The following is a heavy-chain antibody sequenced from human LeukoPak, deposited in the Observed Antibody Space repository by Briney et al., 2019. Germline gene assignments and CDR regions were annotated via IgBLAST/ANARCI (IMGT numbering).Heavy chain of an antibody. CDR3: ARLGRRGSYFDY. CDR1: GGSISSYY. D-gene: IGHD3-10*01. V-gene: IGHV4-59*08. J-gene: IGHJ4*02. Sequence: SETLSLTCTVSGGSISSYYWSWIRQPPGKGLEWIGYIYYSGGTNYNPSLKSRVTISVDTSKNQFSLKLSSVTAADTAVYYCARLGRRGSYFDYWGQGTLVTVSS. CDR2: IYYSGGT.